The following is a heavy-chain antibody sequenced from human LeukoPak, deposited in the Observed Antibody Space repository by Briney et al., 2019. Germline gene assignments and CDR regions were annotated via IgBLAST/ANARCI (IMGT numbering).Heavy chain of an antibody. Sequence: SQNLSLTCAISGDSVSSNSATWHWIRQSPSRGLEWLGRTYYRSKWYNDYGTSVKSRLTINPETSKNQFSLQLNSVTPEDTAVYYCARGHYDSRGYFGGMDVWGQGTTVTVSS. CDR1: GDSVSSNSAT. J-gene: IGHJ6*02. CDR3: ARGHYDSRGYFGGMDV. CDR2: TYYRSKWYN. V-gene: IGHV6-1*01. D-gene: IGHD3-22*01.